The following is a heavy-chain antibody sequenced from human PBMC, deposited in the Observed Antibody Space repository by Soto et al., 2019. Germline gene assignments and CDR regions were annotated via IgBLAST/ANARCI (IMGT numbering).Heavy chain of an antibody. Sequence: SETLSLTCVFPGGSLGSNYCSWLRQPPGKGLEWIGYIYYSGRTNYNPSLKSRVTISVDTSKNQFSLKLSSVTAADTAVYYCARMVRGVGPYYFDYWGQGTLVTVS. CDR1: GGSLGSNY. CDR2: IYYSGRT. CDR3: ARMVRGVGPYYFDY. D-gene: IGHD3-10*01. V-gene: IGHV4-59*01. J-gene: IGHJ4*02.